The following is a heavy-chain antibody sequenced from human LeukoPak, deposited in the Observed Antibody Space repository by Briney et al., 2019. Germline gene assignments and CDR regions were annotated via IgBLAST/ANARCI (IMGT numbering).Heavy chain of an antibody. CDR3: ARGELGYFQH. CDR1: GGSFSGYY. J-gene: IGHJ1*01. CDR2: INHSGST. Sequence: PSETLSLTCAVYGGSFSGYYWSWIRQPPGKGLEWIGEINHSGSTNYNPSLKGRVTISVDTSKNQFSLKLSSVTAADTAVYYCARGELGYFQHWGQGTLVTVSS. D-gene: IGHD1-26*01. V-gene: IGHV4-34*01.